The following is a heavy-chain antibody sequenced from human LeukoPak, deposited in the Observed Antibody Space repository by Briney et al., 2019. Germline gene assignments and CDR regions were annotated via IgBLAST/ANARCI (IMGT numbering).Heavy chain of an antibody. CDR1: GGSVINRSIY. CDR3: ARHDYSDDDPNCFDY. CDR2: IYYSGST. Sequence: SETLSLTCTVSGGSVINRSIYWGWLRQPPGKGLEWSGSIYYSGSTYYNPSLKSRVTISVDTSKNQFSLKLSSVTAADTAVFYCARHDYSDDDPNCFDYWGQGTLVTVSS. V-gene: IGHV4-39*01. J-gene: IGHJ4*02. D-gene: IGHD4-17*01.